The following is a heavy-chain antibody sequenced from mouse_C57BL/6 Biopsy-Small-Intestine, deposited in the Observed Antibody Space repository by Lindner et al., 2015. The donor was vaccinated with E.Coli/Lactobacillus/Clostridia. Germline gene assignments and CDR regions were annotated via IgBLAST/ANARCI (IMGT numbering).Heavy chain of an antibody. CDR3: ASATEVANGARN. CDR1: GYTFTGYY. CDR2: IDPNNGGT. V-gene: IGHV1-26*01. Sequence: SVKVSCKASGYTFTGYYMHWLRQAPGQGLEWMGWIDPNNGGTNFAQKFQGRVTMARDTSISTAYMELSGLRSDDTAVYYCASATEVANGARNWGQGTLVTVSS. J-gene: IGHJ4*01. D-gene: IGHD1-1*02.